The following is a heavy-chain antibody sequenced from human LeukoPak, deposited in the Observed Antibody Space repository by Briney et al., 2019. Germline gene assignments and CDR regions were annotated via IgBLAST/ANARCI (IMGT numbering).Heavy chain of an antibody. Sequence: ASVKVSCKASGYTFTGYYMHWVRQAPGQGLEWMGWINPNSGGTNYAQKFQGWVTMTRDTSISTAYMELSRLRSDDTAVYYCARGRYCSGGSCYFFFNIWGQGTMVTVSS. D-gene: IGHD2-15*01. V-gene: IGHV1-2*04. J-gene: IGHJ3*02. CDR1: GYTFTGYY. CDR2: INPNSGGT. CDR3: ARGRYCSGGSCYFFFNI.